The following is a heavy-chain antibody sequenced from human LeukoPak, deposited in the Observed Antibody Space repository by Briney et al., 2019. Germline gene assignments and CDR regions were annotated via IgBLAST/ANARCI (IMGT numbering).Heavy chain of an antibody. Sequence: QASETLSLTCTVSGYSISSGYYWGWIRQPPGKGLEWIGSIDHSGTIYYNPSLKSRLTISVDTSKNQFSLKLSSVTAADTAVYYCASQYCSGGSCYSGPRYWGQGTLVTVSS. CDR3: ASQYCSGGSCYSGPRY. V-gene: IGHV4-38-2*02. CDR2: IDHSGTI. D-gene: IGHD2-15*01. J-gene: IGHJ4*02. CDR1: GYSISSGYY.